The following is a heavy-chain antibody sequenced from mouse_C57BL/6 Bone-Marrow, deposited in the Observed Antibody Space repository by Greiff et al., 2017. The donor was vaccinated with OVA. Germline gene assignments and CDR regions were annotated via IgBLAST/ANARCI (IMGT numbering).Heavy chain of an antibody. CDR1: GYTFTSYW. D-gene: IGHD3-2*02. J-gene: IGHJ3*01. CDR2: IYPGSGST. Sequence: QVQLKESGAELVKPGASVKMSCKASGYTFTSYWITWVKQRPGQGLEWIGDIYPGSGSTNYNEKFKSKATLTVDTSSSTAYMQLSSLTSEDSAVYYCARSTDSSGAAWFAYWGQGTLVTVSA. CDR3: ARSTDSSGAAWFAY. V-gene: IGHV1-55*01.